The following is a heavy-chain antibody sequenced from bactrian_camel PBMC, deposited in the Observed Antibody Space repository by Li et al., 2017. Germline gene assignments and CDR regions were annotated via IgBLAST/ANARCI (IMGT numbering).Heavy chain of an antibody. V-gene: IGHV3-3*01. J-gene: IGHJ4*01. Sequence: HVQLVESGGGSVQTGGSLRLSCVASGDTNNRRVMAWFRQAPGKEREGVAAIRTSDGRTAYSDSVKGRFTISQDTTNNTVYLQMDNLKPEDTGTYYCAATRGPLLVRWVFEEGRYNYWGQGTQVTVS. CDR2: IRTSDGRT. CDR1: GDTNNRRV. CDR3: AATRGPLLVRWVFEEGRYNY. D-gene: IGHD7*01.